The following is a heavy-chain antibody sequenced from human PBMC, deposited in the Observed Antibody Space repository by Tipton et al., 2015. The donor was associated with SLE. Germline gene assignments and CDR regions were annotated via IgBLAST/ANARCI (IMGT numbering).Heavy chain of an antibody. CDR3: ARGRRGYTAYVVPDY. V-gene: IGHV4-31*03. D-gene: IGHD5-12*01. J-gene: IGHJ4*02. CDR2: MYYSGST. CDR1: GDALNSYSYY. Sequence: TLSLTCTVSGDALNSYSYYWGWIRQPAGKGLEWIGYMYYSGSTYYNPSLKSRVSISVDTSKNQFSLKLSSLTAADTAVYYCARGRRGYTAYVVPDYWGQRTQVTVSS.